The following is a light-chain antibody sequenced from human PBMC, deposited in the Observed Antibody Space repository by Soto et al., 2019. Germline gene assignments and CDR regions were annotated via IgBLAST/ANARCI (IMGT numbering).Light chain of an antibody. Sequence: DIQMTQSPSSVSASVGDRVTITCRASKGISSWLAWYQQKTGKAPKLLIYAASSLQSGVPSRFSGSGSGTEFTLTSSSLQPEDFATYYCQQANSFPFTFGPGTKVDI. J-gene: IGKJ3*01. CDR1: KGISSW. V-gene: IGKV1-12*01. CDR3: QQANSFPFT. CDR2: AAS.